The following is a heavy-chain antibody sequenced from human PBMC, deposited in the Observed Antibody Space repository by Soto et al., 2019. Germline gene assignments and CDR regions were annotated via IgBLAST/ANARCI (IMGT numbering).Heavy chain of an antibody. J-gene: IGHJ4*02. D-gene: IGHD2-15*01. CDR1: GFTFSTYS. Sequence: SLRLSCAASGFTFSTYSMNWVRQAPGKGLEWVSSISSRSIYIYYADSVKGRFTISRDDAKNSLYLQVNSLRAEDTAVYYCARDLLLPSGGTWYSGGFDYWGQGTLVTVSS. CDR3: ARDLLLPSGGTWYSGGFDY. V-gene: IGHV3-21*01. CDR2: ISSRSIYI.